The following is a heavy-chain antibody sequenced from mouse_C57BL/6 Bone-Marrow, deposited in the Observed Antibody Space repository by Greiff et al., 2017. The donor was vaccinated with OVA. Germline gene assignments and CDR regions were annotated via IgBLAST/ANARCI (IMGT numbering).Heavy chain of an antibody. CDR3: ARDYYGSSWYFDV. J-gene: IGHJ1*03. D-gene: IGHD1-1*01. V-gene: IGHV1-26*01. CDR1: GYTFTDYY. CDR2: INPNNGGT. Sequence: VQLQQSGPELVKPGASVKISCKASGYTFTDYYMYWVKQCHGKSLEWIGDINPNNGGTSYNQKFKGKATLTVDKSSSTAYKELRSLTSEDSAVYYCARDYYGSSWYFDVWGTGTTGTVSS.